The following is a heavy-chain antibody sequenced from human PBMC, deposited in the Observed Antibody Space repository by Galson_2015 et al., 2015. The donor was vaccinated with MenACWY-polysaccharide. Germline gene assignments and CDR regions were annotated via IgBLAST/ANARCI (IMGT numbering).Heavy chain of an antibody. J-gene: IGHJ3*02. CDR2: ISWNSGSI. CDR3: AKAILPLDAFDI. Sequence: SLRLSCAASGFTFDDYAMHWVRQAPGKGLEWVSGISWNSGSIGYADSVKGRFTISRDNAKNSLYLQMNSLRAEDTALYYCAKAILPLDAFDIWGQGTTVTVSS. CDR1: GFTFDDYA. D-gene: IGHD3-3*01. V-gene: IGHV3-9*01.